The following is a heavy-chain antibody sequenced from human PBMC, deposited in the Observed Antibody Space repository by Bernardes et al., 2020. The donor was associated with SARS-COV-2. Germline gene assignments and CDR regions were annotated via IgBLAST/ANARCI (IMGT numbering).Heavy chain of an antibody. J-gene: IGHJ6*02. CDR3: ERQDIGAIFGVVIDPAGMDV. Sequence: SETLSLTCTVSGGSISSYYWSWIRQPPGKGLEWIGYIYYSGSTNYNPSLTSRVTIPVDTSKNQFSLKLSSVTAADAAEYYCERQDIGAIFGVVIDPAGMDVRGQGTTVTVSS. CDR2: IYYSGST. V-gene: IGHV4-59*08. CDR1: GGSISSYY. D-gene: IGHD3-3*01.